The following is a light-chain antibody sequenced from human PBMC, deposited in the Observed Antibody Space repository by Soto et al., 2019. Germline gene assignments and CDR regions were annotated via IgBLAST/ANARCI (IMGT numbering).Light chain of an antibody. CDR3: QQYNSQRT. J-gene: IGKJ1*01. CDR2: KAS. Sequence: DIQMTQSPSTLSASVGDRVTITCRASQYISSWLAWYQQKPGKAPKLLIYKASSLESGVPSRFSGSGSGTEFTLTISSLQPDDFATYDCQQYNSQRTCGQGTKVEIK. V-gene: IGKV1-5*03. CDR1: QYISSW.